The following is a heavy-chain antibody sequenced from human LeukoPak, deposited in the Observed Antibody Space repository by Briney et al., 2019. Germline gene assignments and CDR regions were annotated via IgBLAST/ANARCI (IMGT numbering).Heavy chain of an antibody. D-gene: IGHD3-10*01. CDR2: INHRGST. CDR1: GGSFSGYY. J-gene: IGHJ4*02. Sequence: SETLSLTCAVYGGSFSGYYWSWIRQPPGKGLEWIGEINHRGSTNYNPSLKSRVTISVDTSKNQFSLKLSSVTAADTAVYYCARGRRYYYGSGTSEFDYWGQGTLVTVSS. CDR3: ARGRRYYYGSGTSEFDY. V-gene: IGHV4-34*01.